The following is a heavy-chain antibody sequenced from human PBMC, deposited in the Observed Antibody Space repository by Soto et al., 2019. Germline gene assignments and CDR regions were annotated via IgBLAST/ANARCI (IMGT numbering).Heavy chain of an antibody. CDR2: MSHSGGT. CDR1: GGFVSSGSYY. V-gene: IGHV4-61*01. D-gene: IGHD1-1*01. CDR3: ARVERGTVTTVVDAFDI. J-gene: IGHJ3*02. Sequence: SETLSLTCAVYGGFVSSGSYYWSWIRQPPGKGLEWIGEMSHSGGTHFNPFLKSRVTISVDTSKNQFSLNIYSVTAADTALYYCARVERGTVTTVVDAFDIWGPGTMVTVSS.